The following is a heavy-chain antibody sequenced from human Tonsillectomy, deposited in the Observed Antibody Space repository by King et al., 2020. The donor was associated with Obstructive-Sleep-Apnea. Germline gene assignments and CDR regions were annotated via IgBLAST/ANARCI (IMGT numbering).Heavy chain of an antibody. CDR2: ISYDGSNK. CDR3: ASXSXXYYDILTDFDX. V-gene: IGHV3-30-3*01. CDR1: GFTFSSYA. J-gene: IGHJ4*02. Sequence: VQLVESGGGVVQPGRSLRLSCAASGFTFSSYAMHWVRQAPGKGLEWVAVISYDGSNKYYADSVKGRFTISRDNSKNTLYLQMNSLRAEDTAVYYCASXSXXYYDILTDFDXXGQGTLVTVSS. D-gene: IGHD3-9*01.